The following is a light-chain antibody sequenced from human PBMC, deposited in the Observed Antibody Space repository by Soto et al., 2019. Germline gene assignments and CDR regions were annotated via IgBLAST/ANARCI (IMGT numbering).Light chain of an antibody. CDR3: QQYNNWPRGT. Sequence: EIVMTQSPATLSVSPGERATLSCRASQSVSSNLAWYQQKPGQAPRLLIYGASTRATGITARFSGSGSGTEFTLTISSLQSEDFAVYCCQQYNNWPRGTFGQGTKVEIK. V-gene: IGKV3-15*01. CDR1: QSVSSN. J-gene: IGKJ1*01. CDR2: GAS.